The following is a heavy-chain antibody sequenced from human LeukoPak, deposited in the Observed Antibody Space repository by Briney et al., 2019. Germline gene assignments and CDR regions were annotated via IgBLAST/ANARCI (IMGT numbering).Heavy chain of an antibody. D-gene: IGHD2-2*01. J-gene: IGHJ4*02. CDR1: GFTFSNAW. Sequence: GGSLRLSCAASGFTFSNAWMSWVRQAPGKGLEWVGRIKSKTDGGTTDYAAPVKGRFTISRDDSKNTLYLQMNSLKTEDTAVYYCTTTGSCSSTSCYHATDYWGQGTLVTVSS. V-gene: IGHV3-15*01. CDR3: TTTGSCSSTSCYHATDY. CDR2: IKSKTDGGTT.